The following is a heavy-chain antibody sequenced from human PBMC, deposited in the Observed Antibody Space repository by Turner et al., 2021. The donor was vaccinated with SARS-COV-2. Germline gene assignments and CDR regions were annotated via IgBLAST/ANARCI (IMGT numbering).Heavy chain of an antibody. CDR1: GFSFSNYW. J-gene: IGHJ6*02. Sequence: EVQLVESGGGLVQPGVSLRLSCAALGFSFSNYWMHWVRQAPGKGLVWVSRINGDGSSTTYADSVKGRFTISRDNANNALYLQMNSLRAEDTAVYYCAKRENGLGVWGQGTTVTVSS. CDR3: AKRENGLGV. V-gene: IGHV3-74*01. CDR2: INGDGSST.